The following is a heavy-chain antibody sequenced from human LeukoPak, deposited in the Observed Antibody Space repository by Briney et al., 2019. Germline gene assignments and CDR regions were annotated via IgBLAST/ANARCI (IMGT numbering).Heavy chain of an antibody. J-gene: IGHJ6*02. V-gene: IGHV4-59*08. Sequence: SETLSLTCSVSGGSISSYYWSWIRQPSGKGLGWIGHTSYSGSTNYNPSLRSRLTISVDTSKTQCALKLSSVTAAHTAVYYCARRAYHGMDVWSQGTTVTVYS. CDR1: GGSISSYY. CDR3: ARRAYHGMDV. CDR2: TSYSGST.